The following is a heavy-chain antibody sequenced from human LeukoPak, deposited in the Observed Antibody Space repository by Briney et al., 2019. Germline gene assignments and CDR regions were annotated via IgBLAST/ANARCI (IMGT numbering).Heavy chain of an antibody. CDR1: GFTFGNYA. CDR2: VSYDITRT. D-gene: IGHD2-21*01. V-gene: IGHV3-23*01. Sequence: GGSLRLSCAASGFTFGNYAMTWVRQAPGKGLEWVSAVSYDITRTFYADSVKGRFAISRDNSRNTLFLQMNSLRADDTAVYYCARPGCGGNCYYRMDVWGKGTTVTVSS. J-gene: IGHJ6*04. CDR3: ARPGCGGNCYYRMDV.